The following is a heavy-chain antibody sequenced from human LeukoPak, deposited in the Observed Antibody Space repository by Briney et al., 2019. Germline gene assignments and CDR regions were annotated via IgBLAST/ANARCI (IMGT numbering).Heavy chain of an antibody. CDR3: ARDNYS. D-gene: IGHD1-1*01. Sequence: SETLSLTCAVYGGSFSGYYWSWIRQPPGKGLEWIGEINHSGSTNYNPSLKSRVTISVDTSKNQFSLKLSSVTAAVTAVYYCARDNYSWGQGTLVTVSS. CDR2: INHSGST. CDR1: GGSFSGYY. J-gene: IGHJ4*02. V-gene: IGHV4-34*01.